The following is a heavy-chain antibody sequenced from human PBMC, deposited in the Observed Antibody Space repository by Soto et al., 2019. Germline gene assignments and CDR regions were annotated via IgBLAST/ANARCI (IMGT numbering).Heavy chain of an antibody. CDR3: ARAQTMRYCSSTSCYVQGDNWFDH. Sequence: SETLSLTCTVSGGSISSYYWSWIRQPAGKGLEWIGRIYTSGSTNYNPSLKSRVTMSVDTSKNQFSLKLSSVTAADTAVYYCARAQTMRYCSSTSCYVQGDNWFDHWGQGNLVTVSS. V-gene: IGHV4-4*07. CDR1: GGSISSYY. CDR2: IYTSGST. D-gene: IGHD2-2*01. J-gene: IGHJ5*02.